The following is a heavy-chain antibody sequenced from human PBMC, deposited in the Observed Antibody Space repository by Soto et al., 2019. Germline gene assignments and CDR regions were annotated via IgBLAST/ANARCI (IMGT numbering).Heavy chain of an antibody. CDR3: ARGYGRNFDY. D-gene: IGHD5-18*01. V-gene: IGHV4-30-2*01. CDR2: TYHSGNP. J-gene: IGHJ4*02. CDR1: GDTISTGGYS. Sequence: PSETLSLTCGVSGDTISTGGYSWAWIRQPPGKALEWIGHTYHSGNPYYNPSLKSRVIISVDRSKNQFSLKLSSVTAADTAVYYCARGYGRNFDYWGQGTLVTVSS.